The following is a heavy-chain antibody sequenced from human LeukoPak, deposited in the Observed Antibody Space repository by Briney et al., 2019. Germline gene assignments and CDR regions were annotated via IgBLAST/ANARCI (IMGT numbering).Heavy chain of an antibody. CDR1: GGSFSGYY. J-gene: IGHJ6*03. Sequence: SETLSLTCAVYGGSFSGYYWSWIRQPPGKGLEWIGEINHSGSTNYNPSLKSRVTISVDTSKNQFSLKLSSVTAADTAVYYCARVSRGITGTTIGGRDYYHYYMDVWGKGTTVTVSS. D-gene: IGHD1-7*01. CDR2: INHSGST. CDR3: ARVSRGITGTTIGGRDYYHYYMDV. V-gene: IGHV4-34*01.